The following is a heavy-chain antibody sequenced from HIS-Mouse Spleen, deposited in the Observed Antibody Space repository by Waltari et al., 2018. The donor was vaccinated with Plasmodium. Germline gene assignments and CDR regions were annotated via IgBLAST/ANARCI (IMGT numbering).Heavy chain of an antibody. CDR1: GFSFSSSW. Sequence: AASGFSFSSSWMSWVSQAPGKGLEWVATIKQDGSEKYYVDSVKGRFTISRDNAKNSLYLQMNSLRAEDTAVYYCARGRYSSSWYYFDYWGQGTLVTVSS. V-gene: IGHV3-7*01. CDR3: ARGRYSSSWYYFDY. D-gene: IGHD6-13*01. CDR2: IKQDGSEK. J-gene: IGHJ4*02.